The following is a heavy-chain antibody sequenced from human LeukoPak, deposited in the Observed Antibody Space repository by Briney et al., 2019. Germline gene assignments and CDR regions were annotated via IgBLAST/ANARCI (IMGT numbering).Heavy chain of an antibody. J-gene: IGHJ4*02. CDR3: ARDRGSSSSRAFDY. V-gene: IGHV1-18*01. CDR2: ISAYNGNT. CDR1: GYTFTSYG. D-gene: IGHD6-6*01. Sequence: GASVKVSCEASGYTFTSYGISWVRQAPGQGLEWMGWISAYNGNTNYAQKLQGRVTMTTDTSTSTAYMELRSLRSDDTAVYYCARDRGSSSSRAFDYWGQGTLVTVSS.